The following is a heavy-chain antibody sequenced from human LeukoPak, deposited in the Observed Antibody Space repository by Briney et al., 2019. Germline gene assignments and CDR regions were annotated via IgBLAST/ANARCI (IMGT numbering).Heavy chain of an antibody. CDR3: ARKYSSWGYFDY. Sequence: ASVTVSFTASVYTFTGYYMHWVRQAPGQGLEWMGWINPNSGGTNYAQKFQGRVTMTRDTSISTAYMELSRLRSDDTAVYYCARKYSSWGYFDYWGQGTLVTVSS. V-gene: IGHV1-2*02. D-gene: IGHD6-6*01. CDR2: INPNSGGT. CDR1: VYTFTGYY. J-gene: IGHJ4*02.